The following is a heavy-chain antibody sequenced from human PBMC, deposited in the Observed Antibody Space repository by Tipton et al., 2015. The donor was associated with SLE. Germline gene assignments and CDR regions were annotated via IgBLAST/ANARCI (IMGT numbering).Heavy chain of an antibody. Sequence: TLSLTCAVSGFSISSGHYWGWLRPPPGKGLEWIGCMYYSGATYYNPSLRSRVTISKDTSKNQFSLRLTSVTAADTALYYCARVSDLWSDVVWGQGTLVTVSS. J-gene: IGHJ4*02. D-gene: IGHD3-3*01. CDR2: MYYSGAT. CDR1: GFSISSGHY. V-gene: IGHV4-38-2*01. CDR3: ARVSDLWSDVV.